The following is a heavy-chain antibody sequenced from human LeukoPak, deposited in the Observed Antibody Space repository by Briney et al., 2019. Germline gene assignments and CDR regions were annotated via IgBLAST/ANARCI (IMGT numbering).Heavy chain of an antibody. CDR3: AREPGITIFGVVI. CDR1: GGSFSGYY. J-gene: IGHJ4*02. CDR2: INHSGST. V-gene: IGHV4-34*01. Sequence: SETLSLTCAVYGGSFSGYYWSWIRQPPGKGLEWIGEINHSGSTNYNPSLKSRVTISVDTSKNQFSLKLGSVTAADTAVYYCAREPGITIFGVVIWGQGTLVTVSS. D-gene: IGHD3-3*01.